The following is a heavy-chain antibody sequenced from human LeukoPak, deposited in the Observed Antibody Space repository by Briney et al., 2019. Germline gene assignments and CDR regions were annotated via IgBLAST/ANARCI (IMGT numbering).Heavy chain of an antibody. J-gene: IGHJ4*02. CDR2: IYWNDDK. Sequence: SGPTLVKPTQTLTLTCTLSGFSLSTSGVGVGWIRQPPGKALEWLALIYWNDDKLYSPSLKSRLTITKDTSKHQVVLTMTNMDPVDTATYYCAHRGDFWSGPEAWDYWGQGTLVTVSS. CDR1: GFSLSTSGVG. V-gene: IGHV2-5*01. CDR3: AHRGDFWSGPEAWDY. D-gene: IGHD3-3*01.